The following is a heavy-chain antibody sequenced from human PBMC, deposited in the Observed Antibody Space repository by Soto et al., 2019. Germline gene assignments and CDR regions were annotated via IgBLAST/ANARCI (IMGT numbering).Heavy chain of an antibody. CDR1: GGSISSYY. Sequence: SETLSLTCTVSGGSISSYYWSWIRQPPGKGLEWIGYIYYSGSTNYNPSLKSRVTISVDTSKNQFSLKLSSVTAADTAVYYCARDRSVTPPHYGMDVWGQGTTVTVSS. J-gene: IGHJ6*02. D-gene: IGHD4-4*01. V-gene: IGHV4-59*01. CDR3: ARDRSVTPPHYGMDV. CDR2: IYYSGST.